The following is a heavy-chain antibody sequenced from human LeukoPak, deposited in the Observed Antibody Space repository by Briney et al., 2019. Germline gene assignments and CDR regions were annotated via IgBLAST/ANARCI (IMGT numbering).Heavy chain of an antibody. CDR2: ISAYNGNT. CDR1: GYTFTNYG. Sequence: ASVKVSCKASGYTFTNYGINWVRQAPGQGLEWMGWISAYNGNTNYAQKFQGRVTMTTDTSTSTTYMELRSLRSDDTAMYYCARDDFVYKSFDYWGQGTLLTVSS. J-gene: IGHJ4*02. CDR3: ARDDFVYKSFDY. V-gene: IGHV1-18*01. D-gene: IGHD3-3*01.